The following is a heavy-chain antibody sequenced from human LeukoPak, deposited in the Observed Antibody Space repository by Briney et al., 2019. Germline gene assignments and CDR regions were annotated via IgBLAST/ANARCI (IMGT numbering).Heavy chain of an antibody. V-gene: IGHV4-39*01. CDR2: IYYSGST. Sequence: SETLSLTCTVSGGSISSSSYYWGWIRQPPGKGLEWIGSIYYSGSTYYNPSLKSRVTISVDTSKNQFSLKLSSVTAADTAVYYCARHRSSYYYGSGSYYNMVSYYYGMDVWGQGTTVTVSS. J-gene: IGHJ6*02. CDR1: GGSISSSSYY. D-gene: IGHD3-10*01. CDR3: ARHRSSYYYGSGSYYNMVSYYYGMDV.